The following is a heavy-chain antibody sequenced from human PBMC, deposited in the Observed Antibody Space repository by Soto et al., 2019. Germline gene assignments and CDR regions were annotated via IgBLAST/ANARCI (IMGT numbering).Heavy chain of an antibody. CDR3: ARDSGGNSGGYYYGMDV. CDR1: GYTFTSYG. D-gene: IGHD2-15*01. J-gene: IGHJ6*02. Sequence: ASVKVSCKASGYTFTSYGISWVRQAPGQGLEWMGWISAYNGNTNYAQKLQGRVTMTTDTSTSTAYMELRSLGSDDTAVYYCARDSGGNSGGYYYGMDVWGQGATVTVSS. CDR2: ISAYNGNT. V-gene: IGHV1-18*04.